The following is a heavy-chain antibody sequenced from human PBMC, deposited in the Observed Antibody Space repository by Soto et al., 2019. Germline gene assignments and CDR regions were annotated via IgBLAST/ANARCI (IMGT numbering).Heavy chain of an antibody. V-gene: IGHV3-9*01. D-gene: IGHD6-19*01. J-gene: IGHJ4*02. CDR3: VKDIHEQWLVSHFEY. CDR1: GFTFDSYA. CDR2: ISWNSGSI. Sequence: EVQLVESGGGLVQLGRSLRLSCVASGFTFDSYAMHWVRQAPGKGLEWVSGISWNSGSIGYEDSVKGRFTISRDNAQNSLYLEMNSLRVEDTAFYYCVKDIHEQWLVSHFEYWGQGALVTVSS.